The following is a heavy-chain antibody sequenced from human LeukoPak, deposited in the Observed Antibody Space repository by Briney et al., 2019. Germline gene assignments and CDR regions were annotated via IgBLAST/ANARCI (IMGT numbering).Heavy chain of an antibody. CDR1: GFTFSTYA. J-gene: IGHJ4*02. V-gene: IGHV3-23*01. CDR3: AKTSSSWYEVDY. D-gene: IGHD6-13*01. Sequence: GGSLRLSCAASGFTFSTYAMRWVRQAPGKGLEWVSAISGSGGSTHYADSVKGRFTMSRDNSKNTLYLQMNSLRAEDTAVYYCAKTSSSWYEVDYWGQGTLVTVSS. CDR2: ISGSGGST.